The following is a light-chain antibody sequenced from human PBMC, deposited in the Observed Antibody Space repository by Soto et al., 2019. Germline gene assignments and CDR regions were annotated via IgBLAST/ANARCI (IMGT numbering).Light chain of an antibody. V-gene: IGKV3D-20*02. J-gene: IGKJ5*01. CDR3: QQRSNWPPIT. Sequence: EIVLTQSPATLSLSPVERATLSFGSIQSVSSSYLAWYQQKPGLAPRLLIYDASSRATGIPDRFSGSGSGTDFTLTIRRLEPEDFAVYYCQQRSNWPPITFGQGTRREI. CDR1: QSVSSSY. CDR2: DAS.